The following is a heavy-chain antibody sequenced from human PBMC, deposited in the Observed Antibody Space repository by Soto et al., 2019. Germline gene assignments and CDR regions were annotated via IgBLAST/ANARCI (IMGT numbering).Heavy chain of an antibody. CDR1: GGTFSTYA. D-gene: IGHD6-19*01. Sequence: QVQLVQSGAEVRIPGSSVKVSCKASGGTFSTYAINWVRQAPGQGLEWVGMIIPLYDRSQYAQKLQGRATITADESTPTSTLEPSGLTYEDTTVYFCARDGSGWNIGTFDHSCQGTPVTISS. J-gene: IGHJ5*02. CDR2: IIPLYDRS. CDR3: ARDGSGWNIGTFDH. V-gene: IGHV1-69*18.